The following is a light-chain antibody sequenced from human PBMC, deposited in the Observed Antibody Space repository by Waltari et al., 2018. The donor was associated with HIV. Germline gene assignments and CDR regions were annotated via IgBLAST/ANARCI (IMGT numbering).Light chain of an antibody. CDR2: NVN. CDR1: SCDVGSSDY. J-gene: IGLJ3*02. CDR3: KV. Sequence: QSALIQPPSVSGSPGQSVTVSCTGTSCDVGSSDYVSWYQQHPGTVPKPMIYNVNTQPSRVPDRFSGSKAGNTASMTISGLQAEDEADYLCKVFGGGTKLTVL. V-gene: IGLV2-11*01.